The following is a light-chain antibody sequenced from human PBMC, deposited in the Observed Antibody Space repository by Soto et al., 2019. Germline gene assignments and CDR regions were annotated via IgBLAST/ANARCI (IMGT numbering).Light chain of an antibody. J-gene: IGLJ2*01. CDR3: SSYGGSYTVV. CDR2: DVA. Sequence: QSALTQPRSVSGSPGQSVTISCTGTSSDVGGYHYVSWYQHHPGKAPKLMIYDVARRPSGVPDRFSGSKSGNTASLTISGLQAEDEADYYCSSYGGSYTVVFGGGTQLTV. V-gene: IGLV2-11*01. CDR1: SSDVGGYHY.